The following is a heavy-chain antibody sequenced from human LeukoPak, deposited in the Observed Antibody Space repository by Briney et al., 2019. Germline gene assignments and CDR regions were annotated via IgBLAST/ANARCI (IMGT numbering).Heavy chain of an antibody. CDR1: GYTFTAYY. V-gene: IGHV1-2*02. J-gene: IGHJ4*02. CDR2: INPNSGGT. Sequence: GASVKVSCKASGYTFTAYYIHWVRQAPGQGLEWMGWINPNSGGTNYAQNFQGRVTMTSDTFTYTTHMELSRLRSDDTAVYYCARSDVVVVTATTHFDYWGQGTLVTVSS. CDR3: ARSDVVVVTATTHFDY. D-gene: IGHD2-15*01.